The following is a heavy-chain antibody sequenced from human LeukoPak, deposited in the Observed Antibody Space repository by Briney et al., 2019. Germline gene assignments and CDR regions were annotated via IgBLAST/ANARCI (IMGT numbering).Heavy chain of an antibody. CDR3: ARAHNWKYGSFDF. J-gene: IGHJ4*02. V-gene: IGHV3-21*01. Sequence: GGSLRLSCAASGFTFSSYSMNWVRQAPGKGLEWVSCISSSSSYIYYADSVKGRFTISRDNAKNSLYLQMNSLRVEDTAVYYCARAHNWKYGSFDFWGQGTLVTVSS. CDR2: ISSSSSYI. CDR1: GFTFSSYS. D-gene: IGHD1-7*01.